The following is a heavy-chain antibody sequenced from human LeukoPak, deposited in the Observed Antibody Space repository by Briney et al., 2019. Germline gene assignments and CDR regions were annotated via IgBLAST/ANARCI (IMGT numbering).Heavy chain of an antibody. CDR1: GFTFSNYA. CDR3: VKDGSGSYYTYYFDY. V-gene: IGHV3-64D*06. CDR2: ISSNGGST. J-gene: IGHJ4*02. D-gene: IGHD3-10*01. Sequence: GGSLRLSCAASGFTFSNYAMTWVRQAPGKGLEYVSAISSNGGSTYYADSVKGRFTISRDNSKNTLYLQMSSLRAEDTAVYYCVKDGSGSYYTYYFDYWGQGTLVTVSS.